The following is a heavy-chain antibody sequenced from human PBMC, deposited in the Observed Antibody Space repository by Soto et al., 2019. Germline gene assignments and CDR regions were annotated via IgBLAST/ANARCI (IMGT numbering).Heavy chain of an antibody. CDR3: AKGGTTGKTNSHFWYLHR. V-gene: IGHV3-23*01. J-gene: IGHJ2*01. CDR2: ISGSGDDT. CDR1: GFPFNTYA. Sequence: GGSLRLSCAASGFPFNTYAMNWVRQAPGKGLEWVSVISGSGDDTYYADTVKGRFTISRDNSKNTLFLQMDSLRPEDTAIYYCAKGGTTGKTNSHFWYLHRCGPGTMVTVYS. D-gene: IGHD1-1*01.